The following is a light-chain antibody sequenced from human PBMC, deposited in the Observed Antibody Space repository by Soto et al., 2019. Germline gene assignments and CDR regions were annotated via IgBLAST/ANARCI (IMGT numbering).Light chain of an antibody. CDR3: QQYDSSPLT. CDR1: QSVSSSF. V-gene: IGKV3-20*01. J-gene: IGKJ4*01. Sequence: EIVLTQSPGTLSLSPGERATLSCRASQSVSSSFLAWYQQKPGQAPRLLIFGASNRATGIPDRFSGSGSGTDFTLTISRLEPEDFAVYYCQQYDSSPLTFGGGTKLEIK. CDR2: GAS.